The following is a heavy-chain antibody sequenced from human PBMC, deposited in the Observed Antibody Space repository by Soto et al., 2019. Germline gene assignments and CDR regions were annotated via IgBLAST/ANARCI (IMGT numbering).Heavy chain of an antibody. CDR1: GGSISSYY. J-gene: IGHJ4*02. CDR2: IYTSGST. V-gene: IGHV4-4*07. Sequence: PSETLSLTCTVSGGSISSYYWSWIRQPAGKGLEWIGRIYTSGSTNYNPSLKSRVTMSVDTSKNQFSLKLSSVTAADTAVYYCARVSDSSGYYLYFDYWGQGTLVTVYS. CDR3: ARVSDSSGYYLYFDY. D-gene: IGHD3-22*01.